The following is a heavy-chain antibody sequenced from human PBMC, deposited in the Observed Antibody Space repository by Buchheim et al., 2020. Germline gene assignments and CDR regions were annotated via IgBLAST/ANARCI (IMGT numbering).Heavy chain of an antibody. J-gene: IGHJ6*02. Sequence: EVQLVESGGGLVQPGGSLRLSCAASGFTFSSYSMNWVRQAPGKGLEWVSYISSSSSTIYYADSVKGRFTISRDNAKNSLYLQMNSLRAEDTAVYYCARNPPPGYYYDSNGYYYYYYGMDVWGQGTT. V-gene: IGHV3-48*04. CDR3: ARNPPPGYYYDSNGYYYYYYGMDV. CDR2: ISSSSSTI. D-gene: IGHD3-22*01. CDR1: GFTFSSYS.